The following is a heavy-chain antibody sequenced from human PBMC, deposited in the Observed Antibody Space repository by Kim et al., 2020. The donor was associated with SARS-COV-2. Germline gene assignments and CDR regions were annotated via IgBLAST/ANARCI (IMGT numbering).Heavy chain of an antibody. CDR3: ARHMRGFYYYGMDV. Sequence: ADSVKGRFTISRDNDKDSLYLQMKSMRAEDKALYHCARHMRGFYYYGMDVWGQGTTVTVSS. V-gene: IGHV3-20*01. J-gene: IGHJ6*02. D-gene: IGHD2-2*01.